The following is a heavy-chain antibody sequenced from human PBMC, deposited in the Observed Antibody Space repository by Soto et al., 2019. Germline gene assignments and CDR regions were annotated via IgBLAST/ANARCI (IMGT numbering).Heavy chain of an antibody. Sequence: QVQLQESGPGLVKPSETLSLTCTVSGGSISSYYWSWIRQPPGKGLEWIGYIYYSGSTNYNPSLKSRVTISVDTSKNQCSLKLSSVTAADTAVYYWARPLFGRGIWFDPWGQGTLVTVS. D-gene: IGHD3-10*01. V-gene: IGHV4-59*01. CDR1: GGSISSYY. CDR2: IYYSGST. J-gene: IGHJ5*02. CDR3: ARPLFGRGIWFDP.